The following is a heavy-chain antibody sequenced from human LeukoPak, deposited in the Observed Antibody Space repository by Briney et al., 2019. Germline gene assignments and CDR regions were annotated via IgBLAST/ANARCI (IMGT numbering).Heavy chain of an antibody. Sequence: SETLSLTCTVAGGSISSYYWSWIRQPAGKGLEWIGRIYTSGSTNYNPSLKSRVTISVDTSKNQFSLRLSSATAADTAVYYCARRRAAAGYFDYWGQGTLVTVSS. CDR3: ARRRAAAGYFDY. D-gene: IGHD6-13*01. CDR2: IYTSGST. J-gene: IGHJ4*02. CDR1: GGSISSYY. V-gene: IGHV4-4*07.